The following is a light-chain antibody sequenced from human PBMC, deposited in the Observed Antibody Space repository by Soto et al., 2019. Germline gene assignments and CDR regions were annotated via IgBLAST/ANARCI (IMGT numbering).Light chain of an antibody. CDR2: KAS. CDR3: LQHSRLWT. J-gene: IGKJ1*01. V-gene: IGKV1-5*03. Sequence: DIQMTQSPSTLSASVGDRVTITCRASESISNWLAWYQQKPGKAPNLLIYKASTLESGVPSRFSGSGSGTEFTLTISSLQADDLGTYYCLQHSRLWTFGQGTKVEIK. CDR1: ESISNW.